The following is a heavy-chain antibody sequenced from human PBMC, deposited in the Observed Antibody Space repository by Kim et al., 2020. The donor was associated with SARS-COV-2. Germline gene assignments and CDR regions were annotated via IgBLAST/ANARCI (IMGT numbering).Heavy chain of an antibody. V-gene: IGHV3-30*18. D-gene: IGHD3-10*01. CDR2: ISYDGSIK. CDR3: AKSSAFFWFNKGLSAFD. Sequence: GGSLRLSCGASGFTFNNYAMHWVRQAPGKGLEWVAVISYDGSIKYYADSVKGQFTVSRDSSHNTLYLQMRSLRPEDTALYYCAKSSAFFWFNKGLSAFD. CDR1: GFTFNNYA. J-gene: IGHJ3*01.